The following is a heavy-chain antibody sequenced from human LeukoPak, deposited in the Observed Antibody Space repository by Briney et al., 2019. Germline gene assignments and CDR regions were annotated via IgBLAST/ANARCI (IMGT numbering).Heavy chain of an antibody. Sequence: SQTLSLTCAISGDSVSSNSAVWNWIRQSPSRGLEWLGRTYYNSKWYNDYAVSVKSRITINPDTSENQFSLQLNSVTPEDTAVYYCTRDSGSYSSSYRFDSWGQGTLVTVSS. J-gene: IGHJ4*02. CDR3: TRDSGSYSSSYRFDS. V-gene: IGHV6-1*01. CDR2: TYYNSKWYN. D-gene: IGHD6-6*01. CDR1: GDSVSSNSAV.